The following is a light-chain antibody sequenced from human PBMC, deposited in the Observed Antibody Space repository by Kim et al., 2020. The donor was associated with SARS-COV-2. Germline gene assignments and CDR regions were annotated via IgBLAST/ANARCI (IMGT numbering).Light chain of an antibody. V-gene: IGLV3-21*04. CDR2: YDS. CDR3: QVWDSSSDHPV. J-gene: IGLJ3*02. CDR1: NIGSKS. Sequence: PGKTARITCGGNNIGSKSGHWYKQKPGQAPVLVIYYDSDRPSGIPERFSGSNSGNTATLTISRVEAGDEADYYCQVWDSSSDHPVFGGGTQLTVL.